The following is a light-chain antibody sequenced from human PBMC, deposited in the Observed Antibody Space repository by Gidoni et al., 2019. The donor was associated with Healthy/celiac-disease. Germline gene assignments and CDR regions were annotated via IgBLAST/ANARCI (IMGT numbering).Light chain of an antibody. V-gene: IGKV3-20*01. J-gene: IGKJ3*01. CDR1: QSVSSSY. CDR2: GAS. Sequence: EIVLTQLPGTLSLSPGERATLSCRASQSVSSSYLAWYQQKPGQAPRLLIYGASSRATGIPDRFSGSGSGTDFTLTISRLEPEDFAVYYCQQYGSSFXPXTKVDIK. CDR3: QQYGSS.